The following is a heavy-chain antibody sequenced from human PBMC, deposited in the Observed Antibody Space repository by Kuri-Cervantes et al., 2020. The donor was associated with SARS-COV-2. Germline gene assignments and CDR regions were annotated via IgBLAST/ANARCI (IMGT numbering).Heavy chain of an antibody. CDR3: ARASRYYYGSGSYYPFGY. CDR1: GYTFTSYG. J-gene: IGHJ4*02. CDR2: ISAYNGNT. D-gene: IGHD3-10*01. V-gene: IGHV1-18*01. Sequence: ASVKVSCKASGYTFTSYGISWVRQAPGQGLEWMGWISAYNGNTNYAQKLQGRVTMTTDTSTSTAYMELRSLRSDDTAVYYCARASRYYYGSGSYYPFGYWGQGTLVTVSS.